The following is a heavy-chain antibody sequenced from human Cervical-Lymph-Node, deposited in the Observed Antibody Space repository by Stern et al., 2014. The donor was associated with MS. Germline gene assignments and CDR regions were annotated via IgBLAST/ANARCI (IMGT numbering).Heavy chain of an antibody. J-gene: IGHJ4*02. CDR2: ITNVGSS. CDR3: ARDTSSPERSDW. Sequence: EVQLVESGGGVIQPAGSLRLSCTASGFTVSRDYMTWVRKAPAKGMARVSLITNVGSSFYTVPVRGRFTISRDDSKNTVYLHMTSLRAEDTAMYYCARDTSSPERSDWWGQGTLVTVSS. D-gene: IGHD1-1*01. CDR1: GFTVSRDY. V-gene: IGHV3-53*01.